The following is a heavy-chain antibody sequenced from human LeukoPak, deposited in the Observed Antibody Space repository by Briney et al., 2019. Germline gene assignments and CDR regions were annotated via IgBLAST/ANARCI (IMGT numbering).Heavy chain of an antibody. V-gene: IGHV4-39*01. D-gene: IGHD3-9*01. CDR3: ARRGDILTDYAFDY. Sequence: PSETQSLTCSVSGGSINSNSHHWDWIRQAPGKGLEWIGNIYYSGTTSYNPSLKSRVTISVDTSKNQFSLRLSSVTAADTAVYYCARRGDILTDYAFDYWGQGTLVTVSS. J-gene: IGHJ4*02. CDR2: IYYSGTT. CDR1: GGSINSNSHH.